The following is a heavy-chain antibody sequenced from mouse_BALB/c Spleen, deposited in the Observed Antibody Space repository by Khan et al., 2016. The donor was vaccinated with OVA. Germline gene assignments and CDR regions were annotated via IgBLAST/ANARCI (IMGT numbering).Heavy chain of an antibody. J-gene: IGHJ3*01. Sequence: QVQLKQSGAELARPGASVKMSCKASGYTFTSYTIHWVKQRPGQGLEWIGYINPTNIYTNYNQKFRDKATLTADKSSRTAYMQLSSLTSEDSAVFDCSRVDPYRGNYGSWFAYWGQGTLVTVSA. CDR2: INPTNIYT. V-gene: IGHV1-4*01. D-gene: IGHD2-10*01. CDR3: SRVDPYRGNYGSWFAY. CDR1: GYTFTSYT.